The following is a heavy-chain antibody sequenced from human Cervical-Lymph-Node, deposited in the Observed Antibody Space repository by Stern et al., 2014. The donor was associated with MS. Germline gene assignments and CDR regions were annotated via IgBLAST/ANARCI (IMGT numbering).Heavy chain of an antibody. D-gene: IGHD3-10*01. Sequence: VQLLESGAEVQKPGSSVKVSCRASGGTFSSSDISWVRQAPGQGLEWMGCIIPIIGTANYAQKYQGRVTITADESTSTAYMELSSLRSEDTAIYYCALGGFGHYFEYWGQGTLVTVSS. CDR3: ALGGFGHYFEY. CDR1: GGTFSSSD. V-gene: IGHV1-69*01. CDR2: IIPIIGTA. J-gene: IGHJ4*02.